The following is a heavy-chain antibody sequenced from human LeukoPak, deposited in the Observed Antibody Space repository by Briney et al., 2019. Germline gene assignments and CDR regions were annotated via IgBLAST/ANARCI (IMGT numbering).Heavy chain of an antibody. Sequence: SETLSLTCTVPGGSISSYYWSWIRQPPGKGLEWIGYIYYGGSTNYNPSLKSRVTISVDTSKNQFSLKLSSVTAADTAVYYCAREVTMVRGVLHNWFDPWGQGTLVTVSS. CDR2: IYYGGST. CDR1: GGSISSYY. CDR3: AREVTMVRGVLHNWFDP. D-gene: IGHD3-10*01. J-gene: IGHJ5*02. V-gene: IGHV4-59*01.